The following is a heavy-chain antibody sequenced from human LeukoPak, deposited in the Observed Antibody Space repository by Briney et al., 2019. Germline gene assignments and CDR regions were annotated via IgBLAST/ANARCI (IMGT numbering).Heavy chain of an antibody. Sequence: SETLSLTCTDSGGSISGYYWSWIRQPAGKGLEWIGRIYTSGSTNYNPSLKSRVAMSVDTSKNQFSLKLSSVTAADTAVYYCARGPYSSGDPAFDIWGQGTMVTVSS. CDR2: IYTSGST. J-gene: IGHJ3*02. CDR3: ARGPYSSGDPAFDI. CDR1: GGSISGYY. V-gene: IGHV4-4*07. D-gene: IGHD6-19*01.